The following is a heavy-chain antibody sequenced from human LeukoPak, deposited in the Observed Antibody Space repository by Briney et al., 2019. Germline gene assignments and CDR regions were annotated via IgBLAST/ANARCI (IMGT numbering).Heavy chain of an antibody. D-gene: IGHD5-24*01. CDR2: ISGRGDTI. V-gene: IGHV3-23*01. CDR1: GFTFSNHA. Sequence: GGSLRLSCAPSGFTFSNHAMNWVRQAPGMGLEWVSAISGRGDTIFYADSVKGRFTVSRDNSKNTLYLQVNSLRAEDTAVYYCAKATLATTYFDSWGQGTLVTVSS. CDR3: AKATLATTYFDS. J-gene: IGHJ4*02.